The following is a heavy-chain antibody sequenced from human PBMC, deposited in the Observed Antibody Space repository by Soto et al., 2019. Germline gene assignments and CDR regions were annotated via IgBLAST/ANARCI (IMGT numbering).Heavy chain of an antibody. CDR1: GYSFTSYW. D-gene: IGHD5-18*01. J-gene: IGHJ3*02. CDR2: IYPGDSDT. CDR3: ARSPGIQLWYGFHAFDI. Sequence: PGESLKISCKGSGYSFTSYWIGWVRQMPGKGLEWMGIIYPGDSDTRYSPSFQGQVTISADKSISTAYLQWSSLKASDTAMYYCARSPGIQLWYGFHAFDIWGQGIMVTVSS. V-gene: IGHV5-51*01.